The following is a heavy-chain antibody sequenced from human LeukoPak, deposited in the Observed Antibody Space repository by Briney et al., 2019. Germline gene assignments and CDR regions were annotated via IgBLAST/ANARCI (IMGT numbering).Heavy chain of an antibody. D-gene: IGHD3-10*01. CDR3: ARDRLSPYYYGSGSYYSHAFDI. CDR1: GFTFSSYW. Sequence: GGSLRLSCAASGFTFSSYWMSWVRQAPGKGLEWVANIKQDGSEKYYVDSVKGRFTISRDNAKNSLYLQMNSLRAEDTAVYYCARDRLSPYYYGSGSYYSHAFDIWGQGTMVTVSS. V-gene: IGHV3-7*01. CDR2: IKQDGSEK. J-gene: IGHJ3*02.